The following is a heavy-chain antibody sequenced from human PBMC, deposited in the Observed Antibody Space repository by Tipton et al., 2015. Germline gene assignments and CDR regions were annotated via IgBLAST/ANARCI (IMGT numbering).Heavy chain of an antibody. CDR2: IHHSGDT. Sequence: TLSLTCAVSGGSISGANWWSWVRQPPGKGLEWIGNIHHSGDTYYNPSLESRVTISVDTSKNQFSLNLRSVTAADTAVYYCARAEIGDFDYWGQGTLVTVSS. V-gene: IGHV4-38-2*01. D-gene: IGHD4-17*01. CDR1: GGSISGANW. J-gene: IGHJ4*02. CDR3: ARAEIGDFDY.